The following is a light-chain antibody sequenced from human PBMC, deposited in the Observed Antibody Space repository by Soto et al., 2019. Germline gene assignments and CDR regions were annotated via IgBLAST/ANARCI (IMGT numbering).Light chain of an antibody. V-gene: IGKV3-11*01. CDR2: GAS. Sequence: EILLTQSPSTLSSSVGERVTISCRASQDVDRYLAWYQQKPGQAPRPLIYGASSMDTGIPDRFSGSGSGTDDTLTIINMQPAEDATYYCQQYKKNYPSTFGEGTKVDI. CDR1: QDVDRY. J-gene: IGKJ4*02. CDR3: QYKKNYPST.